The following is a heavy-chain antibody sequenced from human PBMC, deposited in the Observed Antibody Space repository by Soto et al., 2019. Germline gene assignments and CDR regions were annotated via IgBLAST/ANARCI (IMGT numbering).Heavy chain of an antibody. CDR2: ISSSSSYT. J-gene: IGHJ6*01. CDR3: ASACPEAAASVPYYYYCGMDF. D-gene: IGHD6-25*01. V-gene: IGHV3-11*05. CDR1: GFTFSDYY. Sequence: QVQLVESGGGLVKPGGSLRLSCAASGFTFSDYYMSWIRQAPGKGLEWVSYISSSSSYTNYADSVKGRFTISRDNAKNSLYRQRKSVRVEVWAYYYSASACPEAAASVPYYYYCGMDFWGQGTTVTASS.